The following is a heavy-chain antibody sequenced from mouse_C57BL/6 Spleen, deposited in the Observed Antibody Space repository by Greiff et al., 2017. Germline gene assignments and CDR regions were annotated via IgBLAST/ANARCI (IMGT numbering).Heavy chain of an antibody. CDR2: IYPGDGDT. CDR3: AKGPPTVVPYDY. CDR1: GYAFSSYW. D-gene: IGHD1-1*01. V-gene: IGHV1-80*01. J-gene: IGHJ2*01. Sequence: QVQLQQSGAELVKPGASVKITCKASGYAFSSYWMNWVKQRPGKGLEWIGQIYPGDGDTNYNGTFKGKATMTADQSSRTAYMRLSSLTSEDSAVYFCAKGPPTVVPYDYGGQGTTLTVSS.